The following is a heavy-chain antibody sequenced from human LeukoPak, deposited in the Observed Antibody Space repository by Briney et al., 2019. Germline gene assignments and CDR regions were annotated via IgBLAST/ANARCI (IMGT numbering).Heavy chain of an antibody. CDR2: INPNSDGT. Sequence: AAVKVSCKGSRYTFTGHYKHGVRRAPGTGLEWMGWINPNSDGTNYVQHFPGGVTMSRDTSISTAYMQLSRLRSDDTAVYYCAHIVVVAINPYRWFDPWGRGTLVTVSS. CDR1: RYTFTGHY. J-gene: IGHJ5*02. CDR3: AHIVVVAINPYRWFDP. D-gene: IGHD2-15*01. V-gene: IGHV1-2*02.